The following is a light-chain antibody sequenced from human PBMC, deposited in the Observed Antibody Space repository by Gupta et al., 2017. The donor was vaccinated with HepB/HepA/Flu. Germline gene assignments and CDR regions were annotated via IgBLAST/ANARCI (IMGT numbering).Light chain of an antibody. Sequence: IVMTHSPDSLPVSLGERATINCKSSQSVLYSSNNKNYLAWYQQKPGQPPKLLIYWASTRESGVPDRFSGSGSGTDFTLTISSLQAEDVAVYYCQQYYSTPITFGQGTRLEIK. CDR2: WAS. CDR3: QQYYSTPIT. CDR1: QSVLYSSNNKNY. V-gene: IGKV4-1*01. J-gene: IGKJ5*01.